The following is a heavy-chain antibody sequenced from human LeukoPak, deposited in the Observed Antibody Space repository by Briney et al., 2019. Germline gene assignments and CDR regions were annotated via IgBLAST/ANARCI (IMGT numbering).Heavy chain of an antibody. V-gene: IGHV1-18*01. J-gene: IGHJ3*02. Sequence: GASVKVYCKASGYTFTSYGISWVRQAPGQGLEWMGWISAYNGNTNYAQKLQGRVTMTTDTSTSTAYMELRSLRSDDTAVYYCAREIGESLSGAFDIWGQGTMVTVSS. D-gene: IGHD4-17*01. CDR2: ISAYNGNT. CDR1: GYTFTSYG. CDR3: AREIGESLSGAFDI.